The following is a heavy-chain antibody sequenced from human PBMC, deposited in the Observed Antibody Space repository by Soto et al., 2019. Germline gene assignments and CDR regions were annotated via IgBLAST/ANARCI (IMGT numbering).Heavy chain of an antibody. J-gene: IGHJ4*02. CDR2: IYSSGST. CDR1: GGSINNYD. V-gene: IGHV4-59*01. D-gene: IGHD6-19*01. CDR3: AREREDSSVNY. Sequence: LVTLRVTYTVAGGSINNYDCSWIRQPPGKGLEWIGYIYSSGSTKYNPSLKSRVTISVDPSKNQFSLKLSSVTAADTAVYYCAREREDSSVNYWVQGTLVTVSS.